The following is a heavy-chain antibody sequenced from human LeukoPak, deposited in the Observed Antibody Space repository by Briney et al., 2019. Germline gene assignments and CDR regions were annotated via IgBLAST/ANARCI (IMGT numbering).Heavy chain of an antibody. J-gene: IGHJ4*02. CDR1: GGSISSDAYC. CDR2: ISYSGST. CDR3: AAIVVVPAAIDY. Sequence: PSQTPSLTCTVSGGSISSDAYCWSWIRQHPGKGLEWIGYISYSGSTYCNPSLKSRVTISVDTSKNQFSLKLSSVTAADTAVYYCAAIVVVPAAIDYWGQGTLVTVSS. D-gene: IGHD2-2*01. V-gene: IGHV4-31*03.